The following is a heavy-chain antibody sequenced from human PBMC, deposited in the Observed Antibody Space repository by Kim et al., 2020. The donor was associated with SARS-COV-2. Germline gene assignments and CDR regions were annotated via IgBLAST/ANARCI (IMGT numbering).Heavy chain of an antibody. V-gene: IGHV3-23*01. CDR2: ISGSGGST. D-gene: IGHD1-26*01. J-gene: IGHJ3*02. CDR1: GFNFSSYA. Sequence: GGSLRLSCAASGFNFSSYAMSWVRQAPGKGLEWVSAISGSGGSTYYADSVKGRFIISRDNSKNTLYLQMNSLRAEDTAVYYCAKDSQYSGSYSDAFEIWGQGTMVTVSS. CDR3: AKDSQYSGSYSDAFEI.